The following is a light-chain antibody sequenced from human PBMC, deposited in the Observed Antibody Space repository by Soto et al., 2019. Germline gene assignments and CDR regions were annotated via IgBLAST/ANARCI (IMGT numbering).Light chain of an antibody. CDR2: AAS. CDR1: QSISSY. Sequence: DIQMTQSPSSVSASVGDRITITCRASQSISSYLNWYQQRPGKAPNLLIYAASSLRSGVPSRFSGSGSGTEFTLTISSLTPEDFATYYCQQSYSTPYTFGQGTKLEIK. J-gene: IGKJ2*01. V-gene: IGKV1-39*01. CDR3: QQSYSTPYT.